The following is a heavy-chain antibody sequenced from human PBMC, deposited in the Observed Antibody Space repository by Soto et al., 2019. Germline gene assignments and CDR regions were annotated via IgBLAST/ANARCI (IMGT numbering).Heavy chain of an antibody. CDR2: ITGSSGAT. CDR3: AKGSASARPYYFDS. Sequence: GGSLRLSCAASGFTVSSYAMHWVRQAPGKGLEWVSAITGSSGATYYADSVKGRFTISRDHSMNALYLQMSNLRAEDTALYYCAKGSASARPYYFDSWGQGTRVTVSS. V-gene: IGHV3-23*01. CDR1: GFTVSSYA. D-gene: IGHD6-6*01. J-gene: IGHJ4*02.